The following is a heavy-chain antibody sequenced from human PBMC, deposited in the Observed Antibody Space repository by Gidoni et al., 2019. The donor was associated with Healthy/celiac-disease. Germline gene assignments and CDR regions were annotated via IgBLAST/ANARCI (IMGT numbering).Heavy chain of an antibody. J-gene: IGHJ6*02. Sequence: QVQLQQPGPGLGKPSQTLSLTCAISGDSVSSNSAAWHWIRQSPSRGLEWLGRTYYRSKWYNDYAVSVKSRMTNSPDTTKNQFSLQLNSVTPEDTAVYYCARDGGEYSSKYYYYYYGMDVWGQGTTVTVSS. CDR1: GDSVSSNSAA. CDR2: TYYRSKWYN. V-gene: IGHV6-1*01. CDR3: ARDGGEYSSKYYYYYYGMDV. D-gene: IGHD6-6*01.